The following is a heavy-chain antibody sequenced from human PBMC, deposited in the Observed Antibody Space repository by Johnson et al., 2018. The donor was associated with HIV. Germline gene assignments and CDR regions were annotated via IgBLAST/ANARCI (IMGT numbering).Heavy chain of an antibody. D-gene: IGHD3-22*01. CDR1: GFTFSSYD. CDR2: IGTAGDT. Sequence: VQLVESGGGLVQPGGSLRLSCAASGFTFSSYDMHWVRQATGKGLEWVSAIGTAGDTYYPGSVKGRFTISRENAKNSLYLQMNSLRAEDTAVYYCVRVSSGGAFDIWGQGTMVTVSS. V-gene: IGHV3-13*01. J-gene: IGHJ3*02. CDR3: VRVSSGGAFDI.